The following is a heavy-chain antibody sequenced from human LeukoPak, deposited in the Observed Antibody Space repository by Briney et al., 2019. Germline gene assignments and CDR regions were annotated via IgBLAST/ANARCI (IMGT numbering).Heavy chain of an antibody. CDR3: ARVIAVAGIREFDP. V-gene: IGHV4-39*01. CDR2: ICYSGST. D-gene: IGHD6-19*01. Sequence: SETLSVTCTVSVGSISSSSYYWGWIRQPPGKGLEWIGSICYSGSTYYNPSLKSRVTISVDTSKNQCSLELSSVTAADTAVYYCARVIAVAGIREFDPWGQGTLVTVSS. J-gene: IGHJ5*02. CDR1: VGSISSSSYY.